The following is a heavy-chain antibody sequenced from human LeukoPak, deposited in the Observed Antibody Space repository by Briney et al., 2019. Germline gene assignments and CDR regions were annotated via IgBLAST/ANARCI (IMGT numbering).Heavy chain of an antibody. CDR1: GFSLSTSGMC. CDR3: ARSQQGIAAAGTVPCYYYYMDV. D-gene: IGHD6-13*01. V-gene: IGHV2-70*11. J-gene: IGHJ6*03. Sequence: SGPALVKPTQTLTLTCTFSGFSLSTSGMCVSWIRQPPGKALEWLARIDWDDDKYYSTSLKTRLTISKDTSKNQVVLTMTNMDPVDTATYYCARSQQGIAAAGTVPCYYYYMDVWGKGTTVTVSS. CDR2: IDWDDDK.